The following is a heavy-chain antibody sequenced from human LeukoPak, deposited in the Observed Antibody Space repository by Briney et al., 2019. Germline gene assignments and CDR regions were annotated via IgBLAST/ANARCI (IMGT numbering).Heavy chain of an antibody. J-gene: IGHJ4*02. CDR3: ARDSLNYYDSPSGG. D-gene: IGHD3-22*01. CDR2: IRGSGGSI. V-gene: IGHV3-23*01. Sequence: GGSLRLSCAASGFTFSSYAMSWVRQAPGKGLEWVSAIRGSGGSIYYADSVKGRFTISRDNAKNSLYLQMNSLRAEDTAVYYCARDSLNYYDSPSGGWGQGTLVTVFS. CDR1: GFTFSSYA.